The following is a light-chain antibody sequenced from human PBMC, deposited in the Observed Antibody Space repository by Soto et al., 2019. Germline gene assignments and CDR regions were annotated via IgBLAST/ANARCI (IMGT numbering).Light chain of an antibody. CDR3: QQTYSIPFT. CDR2: ATS. J-gene: IGKJ4*01. V-gene: IGKV1-39*01. Sequence: DIQMTQSPSSLSASVGDRVTITCRASQNINIFLNWYLQRPGEAPKVLIYATSSLQGGVPSRFSGSGSGTDFTLTISSLQPEDFATYHCQQTYSIPFTFGGGTKVDIK. CDR1: QNINIF.